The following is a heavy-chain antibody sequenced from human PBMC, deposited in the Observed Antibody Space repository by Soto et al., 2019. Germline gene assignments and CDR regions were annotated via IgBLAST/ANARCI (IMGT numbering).Heavy chain of an antibody. Sequence: SVKVSCKTSGYTFTGYYMHCVRHAPVQVLEWMGWINPNSGGTNYAQKFQGRVTMTRDTSISTAYMELSRLRSDDTAVYYCARARPSSSKYYYGMDVWGQGTTVTVSS. J-gene: IGHJ6*02. D-gene: IGHD6-6*01. V-gene: IGHV1-2*02. CDR1: GYTFTGYY. CDR3: ARARPSSSKYYYGMDV. CDR2: INPNSGGT.